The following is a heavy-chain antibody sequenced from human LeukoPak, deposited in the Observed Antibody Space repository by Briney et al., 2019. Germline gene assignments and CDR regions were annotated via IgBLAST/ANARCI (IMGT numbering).Heavy chain of an antibody. CDR3: ARDIHYYDGYFDL. Sequence: SETLSLTCTVSGGSISSGDYYWSWIRQPPGKGLEWIGYIYYSGSTYYNPSLKSRVTISVDTSKNQFSLKLSSVTAADTAVYYCARDIHYYDGYFDLWGRGTLVTVSS. CDR1: GGSISSGDYY. V-gene: IGHV4-30-4*01. CDR2: IYYSGST. D-gene: IGHD3-22*01. J-gene: IGHJ2*01.